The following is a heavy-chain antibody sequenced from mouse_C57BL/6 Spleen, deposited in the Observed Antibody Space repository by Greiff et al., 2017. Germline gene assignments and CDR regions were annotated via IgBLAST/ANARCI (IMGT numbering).Heavy chain of an antibody. D-gene: IGHD3-3*01. CDR1: GYTFTSYG. CDR3: ARAETYYFDY. Sequence: QVQLKQSGAELARPGASVKLSCKASGYTFTSYGISWVKQRTGQGLEWIGEIYPRSGNTYYNEKFKGKATLTADQSSSTAYMELRSLTSEDSAVYFCARAETYYFDYGGQGTTRTVSS. CDR2: IYPRSGNT. V-gene: IGHV1-81*01. J-gene: IGHJ2*01.